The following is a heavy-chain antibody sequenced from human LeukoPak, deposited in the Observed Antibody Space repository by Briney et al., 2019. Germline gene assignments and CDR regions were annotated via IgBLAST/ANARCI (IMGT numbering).Heavy chain of an antibody. CDR3: ARVRYSGYDFYYYYGMDV. Sequence: SQTLSLTRALSGDSLSSNSASCNSVRQSASRCLEWQGRTCYRSKLYNESAEYVKSRITINPDTSKNQFSLQLNSVTTEDTAVYYCARVRYSGYDFYYYYGMDVWGKGTTVTVSS. V-gene: IGHV6-1*01. CDR2: TCYRSKLYN. CDR1: GDSLSSNSAS. J-gene: IGHJ6*04. D-gene: IGHD5-12*01.